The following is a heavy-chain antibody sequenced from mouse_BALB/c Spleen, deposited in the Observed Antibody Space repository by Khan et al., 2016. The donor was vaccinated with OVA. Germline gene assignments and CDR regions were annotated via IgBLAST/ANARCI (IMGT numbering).Heavy chain of an antibody. CDR3: ARDYWDVFAY. J-gene: IGHJ3*01. CDR1: GFNIKDTY. V-gene: IGHV14-3*02. Sequence: EVQLQQSGAELVKPGASVKLSCTASGFNIKDTYMHWVKQRPEQGLEWIGRIDPANGNTKFDPKFQDKATISADTSSNTAYLQLSSLTSEDTAFYYCARDYWDVFAYWGQGTLVTVSA. D-gene: IGHD4-1*01. CDR2: IDPANGNT.